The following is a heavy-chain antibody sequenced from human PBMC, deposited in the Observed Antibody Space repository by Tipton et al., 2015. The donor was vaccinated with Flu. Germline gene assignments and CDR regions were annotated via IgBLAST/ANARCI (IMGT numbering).Heavy chain of an antibody. CDR2: IYHSGST. J-gene: IGHJ4*02. V-gene: IGHV4-39*07. D-gene: IGHD5-24*01. CDR1: GGPITSSGYY. CDR3: ARGDGYNFDY. Sequence: TLSLTCTVTGGPITSSGYYWGWIRQSPGKGLEWIGNIYHSGSTFYNPSLKSRVTISVDTSKNQFSLKLSSVTAADTAVYYCARGDGYNFDYWGQGTLVTVSS.